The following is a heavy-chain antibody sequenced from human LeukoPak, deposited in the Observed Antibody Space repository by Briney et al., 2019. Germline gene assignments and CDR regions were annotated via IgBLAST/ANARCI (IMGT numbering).Heavy chain of an antibody. CDR2: ISAYNGNT. Sequence: ASVKVSCNASGYTFTSYGISWVRQAPGQGLEWMGWISAYNGNTNYAQKFQGRVSMTADASTSTAYMELRSLRSDDTAVYYCARSGRGTYYYFDLWGQGTLVTVSS. V-gene: IGHV1-18*01. J-gene: IGHJ4*02. CDR1: GYTFTSYG. CDR3: ARSGRGTYYYFDL. D-gene: IGHD1-26*01.